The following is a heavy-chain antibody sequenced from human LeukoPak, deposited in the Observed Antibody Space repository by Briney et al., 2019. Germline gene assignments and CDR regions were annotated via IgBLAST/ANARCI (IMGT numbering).Heavy chain of an antibody. D-gene: IGHD3-22*01. CDR1: GFTFSDYY. V-gene: IGHV3-11*01. CDR3: ARVSLLRITMIVVVKTGEYYFDY. Sequence: GGSLRLSRAASGFTFSDYYMSWIRQAPGKGLEWVSYISSSGSTIYYADSVKGRFTISRDNAKNSLYLQMNSLRAEDTAVYYCARVSLLRITMIVVVKTGEYYFDYWGQGTLVTVSS. J-gene: IGHJ4*02. CDR2: ISSSGSTI.